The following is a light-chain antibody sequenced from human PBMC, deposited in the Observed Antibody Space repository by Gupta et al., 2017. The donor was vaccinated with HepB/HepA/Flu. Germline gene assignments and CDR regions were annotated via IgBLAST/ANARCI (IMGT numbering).Light chain of an antibody. CDR1: RLDVGGYNY. V-gene: IGLV2-14*03. Sequence: SALTQPASESGSPGQSITISSTGTRLDVGGYNYVSGYQQHPGKSLKLMFYDASNRPSGVSYRFSGSQSVNTASLTFSGRQVEDEAHYYCSSYTISSSLVFGVGTKLTVL. J-gene: IGLJ2*01. CDR2: DAS. CDR3: SSYTISSSLV.